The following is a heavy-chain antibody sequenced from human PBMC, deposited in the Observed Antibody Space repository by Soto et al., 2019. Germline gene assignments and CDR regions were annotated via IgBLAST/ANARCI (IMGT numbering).Heavy chain of an antibody. J-gene: IGHJ3*02. CDR2: IYPGDSDT. CDR3: ARAWGFHSAFDI. D-gene: IGHD3-16*01. CDR1: GYRISSYW. Sequence: GESLKISCKGSGYRISSYWIAWVRQMPGKGLEWMGIIYPGDSDTRYSPSFQGQVTFSVDKSNNTAYLQWSSLKASDTAMYYCARAWGFHSAFDIWGQGTMVTVSS. V-gene: IGHV5-51*01.